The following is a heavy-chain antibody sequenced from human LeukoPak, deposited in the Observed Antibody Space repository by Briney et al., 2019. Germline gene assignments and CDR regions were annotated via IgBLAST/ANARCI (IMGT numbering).Heavy chain of an antibody. V-gene: IGHV5-51*01. J-gene: IGHJ3*02. CDR1: GYSFTSYW. CDR2: IYPGDSDT. CDR3: ARQYYYDSSGWDAFDI. Sequence: PGEPLKISCKGSGYSFTSYWIGWVRQMPGKGLEWMGIIYPGDSDTRYSPSFQGQVTISADKSISTAYLQWSSLKASDTAMYYCARQYYYDSSGWDAFDIWGQGTMVTVSS. D-gene: IGHD3-22*01.